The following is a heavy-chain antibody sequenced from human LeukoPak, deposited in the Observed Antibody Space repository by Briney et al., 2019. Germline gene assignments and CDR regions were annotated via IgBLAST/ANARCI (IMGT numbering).Heavy chain of an antibody. J-gene: IGHJ4*02. CDR1: GFIFSNYA. CDR3: AKDQSIEKWFSFHY. V-gene: IGHV3-23*01. D-gene: IGHD3-10*01. Sequence: GGSLRLSCGASGFIFSNYAMSWVRQAPGKGLEWVSAISGSGVYTYYADSVKGRFTISRDNSKNMIYLQMNSLRVEDTAVYHCAKDQSIEKWFSFHYWGQGTLVTVSS. CDR2: ISGSGVYT.